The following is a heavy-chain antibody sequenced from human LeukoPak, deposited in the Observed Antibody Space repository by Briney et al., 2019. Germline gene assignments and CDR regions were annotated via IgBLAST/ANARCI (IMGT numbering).Heavy chain of an antibody. V-gene: IGHV1-2*02. D-gene: IGHD2-2*02. CDR2: INPNSGGT. Sequence: ASVKVSCKASGYTFTDYYVHWVRQAPGQGLEWMGWINPNSGGTTYAQKFQGRVTMTRDTSISTAYMELSRLRSDDTAVYYCARDNNIVVVPAAIRLELGYWGQGTLVTVSS. J-gene: IGHJ4*02. CDR1: GYTFTDYY. CDR3: ARDNNIVVVPAAIRLELGY.